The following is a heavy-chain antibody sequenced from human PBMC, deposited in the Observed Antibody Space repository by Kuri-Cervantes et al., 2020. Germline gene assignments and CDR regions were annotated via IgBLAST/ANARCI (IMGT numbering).Heavy chain of an antibody. CDR1: GGSISSGGYY. Sequence: SETLSLTCTVSGGSISSGGYYWVWIRQPPGKGLEWIGSIYYSRSSYYNPSLKSRVTISVDRAKNQFSLKLSSVTAADTAVYYCARDFGLPFDYWGQGTLVTVSS. CDR2: IYYSRSS. J-gene: IGHJ4*02. CDR3: ARDFGLPFDY. V-gene: IGHV4-39*07. D-gene: IGHD3-3*01.